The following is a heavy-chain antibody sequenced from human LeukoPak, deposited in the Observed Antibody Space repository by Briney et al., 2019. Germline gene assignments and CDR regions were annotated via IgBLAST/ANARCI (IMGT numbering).Heavy chain of an antibody. D-gene: IGHD2-2*01. J-gene: IGHJ5*02. CDR2: MNPNGGNT. V-gene: IGHV1-8*03. CDR3: ARGGPGIVVVPAAMPGRPFDP. Sequence: ASVKVSCKASGYTFTSYDINWVRQATGQGLEWMGWMNPNGGNTGYAQKFQGRVTITRNTSISTAYMELSSLRSEDTAVYYCARGGPGIVVVPAAMPGRPFDPWGQGTLVTVSS. CDR1: GYTFTSYD.